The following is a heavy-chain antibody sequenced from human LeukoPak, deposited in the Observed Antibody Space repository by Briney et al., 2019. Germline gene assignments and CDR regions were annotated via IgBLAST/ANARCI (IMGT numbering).Heavy chain of an antibody. D-gene: IGHD2-21*02. CDR3: ARESDCGGDCYSPYFDC. Sequence: GGSLRLSCAASGFTFSSFSMNWVRQAPGKGLEWVSYIRSGGTNTDYTGSVKGRFTISRDNAKNSLYLQMNSLRAEDTAVYYCARESDCGGDCYSPYFDCWGQGTLVTVSS. V-gene: IGHV3-48*04. J-gene: IGHJ4*02. CDR1: GFTFSSFS. CDR2: IRSGGTNT.